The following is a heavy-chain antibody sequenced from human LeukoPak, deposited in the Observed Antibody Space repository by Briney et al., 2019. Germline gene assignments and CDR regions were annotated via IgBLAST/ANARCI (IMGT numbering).Heavy chain of an antibody. D-gene: IGHD6-19*01. Sequence: ASVKVSCKASGYTFTNYGISWVRQAPGQGLEWMGWISPYNGNTNYAQKLQGRVTMTTETSTSTAYMDLRSLRSDDTAVYYCARDFIAVAGTEFDYWGQGTLVTVSS. J-gene: IGHJ4*02. CDR3: ARDFIAVAGTEFDY. V-gene: IGHV1-18*01. CDR1: GYTFTNYG. CDR2: ISPYNGNT.